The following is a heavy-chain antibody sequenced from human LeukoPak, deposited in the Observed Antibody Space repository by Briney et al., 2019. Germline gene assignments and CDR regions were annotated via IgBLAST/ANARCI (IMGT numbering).Heavy chain of an antibody. CDR1: GFTFSSYA. CDR3: AKQYCSSTSCRGDV. Sequence: GGSLRLSCAASGFTFSSYAMSWVRQAPGKGLEWVSAISGSGGNTHYADSVKGRFTISRDNSRNTLYLQMNSLRAEDTAVYYCAKQYCSSTSCRGDVWGQGTTVTVSS. D-gene: IGHD2-2*01. CDR2: ISGSGGNT. J-gene: IGHJ6*02. V-gene: IGHV3-23*01.